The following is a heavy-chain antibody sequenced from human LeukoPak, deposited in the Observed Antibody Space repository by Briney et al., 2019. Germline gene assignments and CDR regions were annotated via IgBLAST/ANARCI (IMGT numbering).Heavy chain of an antibody. V-gene: IGHV4-34*01. Sequence: SETLSLTCVVYGASFSGYYWSWIRQPPGKGLECIGEINDGGTTNYNPSLKSRVSISIDRSKNHFYLTLTSVTAADTATYYCARSFYSNYDKWFDPWGQGTLVTVSS. CDR1: GASFSGYY. J-gene: IGHJ5*02. D-gene: IGHD4-11*01. CDR3: ARSFYSNYDKWFDP. CDR2: INDGGTT.